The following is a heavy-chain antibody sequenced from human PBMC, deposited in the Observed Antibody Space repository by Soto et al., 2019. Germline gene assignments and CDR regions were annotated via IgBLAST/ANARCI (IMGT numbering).Heavy chain of an antibody. V-gene: IGHV4-34*01. CDR2: ITHSVNP. D-gene: IGHD3-9*01. CDR1: GGSFSGYY. Sequence: PSETLSLTCAVYGGSFSGYYWTWIRQSPGTGLEWIGEITHSVNPNNNPSLKSRVTISVDTSKDQSSLKLSSVTAADTAVYYCARGETYYESSTGYYNPLDSWGQGTLVTVSS. J-gene: IGHJ4*02. CDR3: ARGETYYESSTGYYNPLDS.